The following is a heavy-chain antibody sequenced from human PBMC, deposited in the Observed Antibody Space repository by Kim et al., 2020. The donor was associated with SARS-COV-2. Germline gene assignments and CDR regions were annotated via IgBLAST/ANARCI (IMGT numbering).Heavy chain of an antibody. D-gene: IGHD6-13*01. CDR2: T. CDR3: ARAYSSSPIDY. V-gene: IGHV4-59*01. J-gene: IGHJ4*02. Sequence: TNYNPPLKSRVTISVDTSKNQFSLKLSSVTAADTAVYYCARAYSSSPIDYWGQGTLVTVSS.